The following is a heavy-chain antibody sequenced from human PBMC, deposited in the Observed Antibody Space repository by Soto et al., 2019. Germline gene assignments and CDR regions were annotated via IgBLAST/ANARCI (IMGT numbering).Heavy chain of an antibody. CDR1: GFTFSSYW. CDR2: IKQDGSEK. V-gene: IGHV3-7*01. Sequence: VQLVESGGGLVQPGGSLRLSCAASGFTFSSYWMSWVRQAPGKGLEWVANIKQDGSEKYYVDSVMGRFTISRDNAKNSLYLQMNSLRAEDTAVYYCASHIWGSYRPIDYWGQGTLVTVSS. J-gene: IGHJ4*02. CDR3: ASHIWGSYRPIDY. D-gene: IGHD3-16*02.